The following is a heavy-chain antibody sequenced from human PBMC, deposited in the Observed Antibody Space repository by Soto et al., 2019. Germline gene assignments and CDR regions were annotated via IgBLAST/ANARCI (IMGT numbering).Heavy chain of an antibody. D-gene: IGHD6-13*01. Sequence: SETLSLTCTVSGGSISIADYYWSWIRHRPGTVLEWIGYIYYTGTTYYSPSLESLVAISVDTSQNQFSLKLGAVTAADTAVYFCAVAGIARCVDLICTAWLGPGGQGTLVTVSS. CDR3: AVAGIARCVDLICTAWLGP. J-gene: IGHJ5*02. V-gene: IGHV4-31*01. CDR2: IYYTGTT. CDR1: GGSISIADYY.